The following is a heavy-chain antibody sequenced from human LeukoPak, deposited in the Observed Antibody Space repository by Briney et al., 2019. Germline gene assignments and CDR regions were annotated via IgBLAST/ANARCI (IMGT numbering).Heavy chain of an antibody. J-gene: IGHJ5*02. V-gene: IGHV7-4-1*02. CDR2: INTNTGNP. CDR3: ARDEPYYYGSYWFDP. Sequence: ASVKVSCKASGYTFTGYYMHWVRQAPGQGLEWMGWINTNTGNPTYAQGFTGRFVFSLDTSVSTAYLQISSLKAEDTAVYYCARDEPYYYGSYWFDPWGQGTLVTVSS. CDR1: GYTFTGYY. D-gene: IGHD3-10*01.